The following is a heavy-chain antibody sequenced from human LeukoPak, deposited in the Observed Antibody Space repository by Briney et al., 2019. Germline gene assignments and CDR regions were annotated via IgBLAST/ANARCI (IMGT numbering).Heavy chain of an antibody. V-gene: IGHV1-24*01. Sequence: ASVKVSCKASGYTLSKISMNWVRQAPGKGLEWMGGFDPENGETIYAQKFQGRVTMTEDTSTDTAYMELSSLRSEDTAVYYCATVGYDSSGSSIDSWGQGTLVTVSS. CDR1: GYTLSKIS. D-gene: IGHD3-22*01. CDR3: ATVGYDSSGSSIDS. CDR2: FDPENGET. J-gene: IGHJ4*02.